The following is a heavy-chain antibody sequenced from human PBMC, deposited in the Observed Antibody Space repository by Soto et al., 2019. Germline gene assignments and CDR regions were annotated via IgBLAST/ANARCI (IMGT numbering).Heavy chain of an antibody. CDR2: IYHSGST. D-gene: IGHD6-19*01. V-gene: IGHV4-4*02. CDR3: ARISTGWYNFFDY. Sequence: SETLSLTCAVSGGSISSSNLWSWVRQPPGKGLEWIGEIYHSGSTNYNPSLKSRVTISVDKSRNQFSLKLNSVTAADTAVYYCARISTGWYNFFDYWGQGTLVTVSS. CDR1: GGSISSSNL. J-gene: IGHJ4*02.